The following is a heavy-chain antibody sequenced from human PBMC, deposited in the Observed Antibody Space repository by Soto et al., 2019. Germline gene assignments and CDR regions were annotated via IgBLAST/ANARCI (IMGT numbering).Heavy chain of an antibody. CDR2: IYWDDDR. Sequence: QITLKESGPTLVKPTQTLTLTCSFSGFSLSTSGVAVGWIRQPPGKALEWLAVIYWDDDRRYSPSLKSRLTITKDTYKNQVVLTMTNMDPVDTATYYCAHRVPIEGHFDPWGQGTLVTVSS. J-gene: IGHJ5*02. V-gene: IGHV2-5*02. CDR3: AHRVPIEGHFDP. CDR1: GFSLSTSGVA.